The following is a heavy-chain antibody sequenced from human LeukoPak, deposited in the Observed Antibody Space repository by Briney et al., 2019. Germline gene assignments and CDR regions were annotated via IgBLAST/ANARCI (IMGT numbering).Heavy chain of an antibody. CDR1: GGSISGYY. CDR2: VYSSGST. V-gene: IGHV4-59*08. CDR3: ARSGARSGGAFDI. D-gene: IGHD4-23*01. Sequence: SETLSLTCTVSGGSISGYYWSWIRQSPGKGLEWIAYVYSSGSTNYNPSLYSRVTISLDTSKNQFSLKLSSVTAADTAVYFCARSGARSGGAFDIWGQGTMVTVSS. J-gene: IGHJ3*02.